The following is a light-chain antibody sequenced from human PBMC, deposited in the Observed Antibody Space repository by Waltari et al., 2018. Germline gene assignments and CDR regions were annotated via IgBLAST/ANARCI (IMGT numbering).Light chain of an antibody. CDR2: YRSDAEN. Sequence: QSVLTQPAFLSAPPGPPPSPTCTPRSDFNIATNNIYSYPQRPGSPPQFLQKYRSDAENQQGSGVPSRFSGSKDMSANAGILLISGLQSEDEADYYCMILYNRAVVFGGGTKLTVL. CDR1: SDFNIATNN. J-gene: IGLJ2*01. CDR3: MILYNRAVV. V-gene: IGLV5-45*01.